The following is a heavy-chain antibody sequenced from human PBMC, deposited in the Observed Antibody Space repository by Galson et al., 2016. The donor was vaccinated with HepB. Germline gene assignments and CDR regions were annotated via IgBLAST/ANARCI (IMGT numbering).Heavy chain of an antibody. CDR1: GGSFSGYY. Sequence: ETLSLTCAVYGGSFSGYYWSWIRQPPGKGPEWIGEINHSGSTNYNPSLKSRVTISVETSKNQFSLKLSSVTAADTAVYYCARQGPQYWYFDLWGRGTLVTVSS. V-gene: IGHV4-34*01. CDR3: ARQGPQYWYFDL. CDR2: INHSGST. J-gene: IGHJ2*01.